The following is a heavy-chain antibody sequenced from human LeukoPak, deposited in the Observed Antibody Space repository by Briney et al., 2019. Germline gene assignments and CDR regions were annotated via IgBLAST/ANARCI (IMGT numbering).Heavy chain of an antibody. CDR2: ISSSSSTI. V-gene: IGHV3-48*04. Sequence: GGSLRLSCAASGFTFSSYAMSWVRQAPGKGLEWVSYISSSSSTIYYADSVKGRFTISRDNAKNSLYLQMNSLRAEDTAVYYCARDRVRDYGGDWGQGTLVTVSS. J-gene: IGHJ4*02. D-gene: IGHD4-23*01. CDR3: ARDRVRDYGGD. CDR1: GFTFSSYA.